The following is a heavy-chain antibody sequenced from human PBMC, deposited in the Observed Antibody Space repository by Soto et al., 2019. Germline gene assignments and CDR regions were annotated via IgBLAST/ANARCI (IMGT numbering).Heavy chain of an antibody. Sequence: GASVKVSCKASGYIFPNYGISWVRQAPGQGLEWMGWISAYNANTNYAQKLQGRVTMTTDTSTSTAYMELRRLTSDATAVYYWVSDVDGSGSYYTDYWGLGTLVTVSS. J-gene: IGHJ4*02. CDR3: VSDVDGSGSYYTDY. CDR2: ISAYNANT. V-gene: IGHV1-18*01. D-gene: IGHD3-10*01. CDR1: GYIFPNYG.